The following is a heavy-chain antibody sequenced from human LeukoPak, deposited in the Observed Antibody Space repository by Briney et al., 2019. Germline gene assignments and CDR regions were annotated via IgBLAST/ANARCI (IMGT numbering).Heavy chain of an antibody. D-gene: IGHD3-22*01. J-gene: IGHJ6*02. Sequence: PGGSLRFSCSASGFTFSSYAMHWVRQAPGKGLEYVSAISSNGGSTYYADSVKGRFTISRDNSKNTLYLQMSSLRAEDTAVYYCVKPTYYYDSSGYQDGMDVWGQGTTVTVSS. CDR2: ISSNGGST. CDR1: GFTFSSYA. CDR3: VKPTYYYDSSGYQDGMDV. V-gene: IGHV3-64D*09.